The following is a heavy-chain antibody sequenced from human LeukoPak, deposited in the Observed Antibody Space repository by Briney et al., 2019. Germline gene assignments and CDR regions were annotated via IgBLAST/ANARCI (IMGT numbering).Heavy chain of an antibody. Sequence: PGGSLRLSCAASGFTVSSNYMSWVRQAPGKGLEWVSVIYSGGSTYYADSVKGRFTISRDNSKNTLYLQMNSLRAEDTAVYYCARDGDFTIFSYWGQGTLVTVSS. J-gene: IGHJ4*02. D-gene: IGHD3-3*01. CDR2: IYSGGST. V-gene: IGHV3-66*02. CDR1: GFTVSSNY. CDR3: ARDGDFTIFSY.